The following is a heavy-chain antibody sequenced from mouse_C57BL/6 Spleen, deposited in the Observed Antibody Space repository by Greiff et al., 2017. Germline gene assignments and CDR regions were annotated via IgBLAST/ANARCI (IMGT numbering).Heavy chain of an antibody. CDR2: IYPGSGSP. V-gene: IGHV1-55*01. Sequence: VQLQQPGAELVKPGASVKMSCTASGYSFTSYWITWVKQRPGPGLEWIGDIYPGSGSPNYNEKFKSKATMPVDPSSSTAYKQHSSRTTEASAVYYCARRRDYDYWGQGTTLTVSS. J-gene: IGHJ2*01. CDR1: GYSFTSYW. D-gene: IGHD2-4*01. CDR3: ARRRDYDY.